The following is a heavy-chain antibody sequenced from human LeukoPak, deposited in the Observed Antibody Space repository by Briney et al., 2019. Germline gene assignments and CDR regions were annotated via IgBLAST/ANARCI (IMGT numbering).Heavy chain of an antibody. D-gene: IGHD7-27*01. J-gene: IGHJ6*03. CDR3: AKDITVGNYYYYMDV. V-gene: IGHV3-43*01. CDR1: GFTFDDYT. CDR2: ISWDGGST. Sequence: GGSLRLSCAASGFTFDDYTMHWVRQAPGKGLEWVSIISWDGGSTYYVDSVKGRFTISRDNSKNSLYLQMNSLRTEDTALYYCAKDITVGNYYYYMDVWGKGTTVTVSS.